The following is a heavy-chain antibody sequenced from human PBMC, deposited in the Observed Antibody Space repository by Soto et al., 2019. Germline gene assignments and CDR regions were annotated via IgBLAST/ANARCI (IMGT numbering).Heavy chain of an antibody. CDR1: GGSFTGYY. V-gene: IGHV4-34*01. CDR3: ARGHGRFAH. CDR2: INHSGFT. Sequence: QLQLHQLGAGLLKPSETLSLTCDVSGGSFTGYYWAWIRQPPGKGLEWIGEINHSGFTNYNPSLTGRVTISLDTSRSQFSLKLDSLTAADTAFYFCARGHGRFAHWGQGTLVTVSS. J-gene: IGHJ4*02.